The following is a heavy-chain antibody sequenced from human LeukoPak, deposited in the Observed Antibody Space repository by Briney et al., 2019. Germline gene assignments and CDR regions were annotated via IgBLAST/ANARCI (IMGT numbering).Heavy chain of an antibody. J-gene: IGHJ6*02. V-gene: IGHV1-18*04. D-gene: IGHD2-2*01. CDR3: ARGYCRSTSCHEPPLYGMDV. CDR1: GYTFTNYG. Sequence: ASIKVSFKASGYTFTNYGFSWVRQAPGQGLEWMGWIGTYSGNTNYAQQLQGRVTMTSDTSTSTVYMELRSLRSDDTAVYYCARGYCRSTSCHEPPLYGMDVWGQGTTVTVS. CDR2: IGTYSGNT.